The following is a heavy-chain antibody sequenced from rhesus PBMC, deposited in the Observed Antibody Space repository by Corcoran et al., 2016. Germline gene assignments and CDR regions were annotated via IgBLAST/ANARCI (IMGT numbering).Heavy chain of an antibody. CDR2: ISGTGGGT. D-gene: IGHD4-23*01. V-gene: IGHV4-173*01. CDR1: GGSISSNY. J-gene: IGHJ4*01. CDR3: ARGGEGTVTTIPLYYFDC. Sequence: QLQLQESGPGLVKPSETLSLTCAVSGGSISSNYWSWIRQPPGKGLEWIGRISGTGGGTDYNPSLKSRVTISTDTSKNPFSLKLSSVTAADTAVYYCARGGEGTVTTIPLYYFDCWGQGVLVTVSS.